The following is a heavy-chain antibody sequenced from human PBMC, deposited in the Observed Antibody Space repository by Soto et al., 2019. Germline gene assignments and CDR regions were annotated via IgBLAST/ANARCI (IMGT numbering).Heavy chain of an antibody. V-gene: IGHV3-53*02. Sequence: EVQLVETGGGLIQPGGSLRLSCAASGFTVSSNYMSWVRQAPGKGLEWVSVIYSGGSTYYADSVKGRFTISRDNSKNTLYLQINSLRAEDTAVYYCARGLRSTMIVVPTRGDYYYGMDVWGQGTTVTVSS. D-gene: IGHD3-22*01. CDR3: ARGLRSTMIVVPTRGDYYYGMDV. CDR1: GFTVSSNY. J-gene: IGHJ6*02. CDR2: IYSGGST.